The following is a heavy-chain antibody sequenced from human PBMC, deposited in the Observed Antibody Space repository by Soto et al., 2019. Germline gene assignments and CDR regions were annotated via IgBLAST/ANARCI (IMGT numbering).Heavy chain of an antibody. Sequence: QVQLQQWGAGLLKPSETLSLSCAVYGESFSGYYWSWIRQPPGKGLEWIGEINRSGSTKYNPSLKSRVTISVDTSKNQFSRNLIFVTAADTAVYYCAIGRVLGGTYLDYWGQRTMVTVSS. CDR1: GESFSGYY. D-gene: IGHD1-1*01. V-gene: IGHV4-34*01. CDR3: AIGRVLGGTYLDY. J-gene: IGHJ4*02. CDR2: INRSGST.